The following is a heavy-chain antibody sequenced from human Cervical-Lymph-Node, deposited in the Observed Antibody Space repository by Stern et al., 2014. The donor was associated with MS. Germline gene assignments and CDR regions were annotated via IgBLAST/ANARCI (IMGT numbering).Heavy chain of an antibody. Sequence: VQLVESGGGVVQPGRSLRLSCAASVFTFSSYGMHWVRQAPGKGLEWVAVIWYDGSNKYYADSVKGRFTISRDNSKNTLYLQMNSLRAEDTAVYYCARDYYGGGVDYWGQGTLVTVSS. CDR2: IWYDGSNK. CDR3: ARDYYGGGVDY. V-gene: IGHV3-33*01. J-gene: IGHJ4*02. CDR1: VFTFSSYG. D-gene: IGHD4-23*01.